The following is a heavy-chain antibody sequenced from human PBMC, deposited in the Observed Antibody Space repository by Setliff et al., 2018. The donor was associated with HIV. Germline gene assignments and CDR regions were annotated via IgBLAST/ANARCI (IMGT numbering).Heavy chain of an antibody. CDR3: ARDEQGSSSY. J-gene: IGHJ4*02. CDR2: ISYDGSNK. D-gene: IGHD6-13*01. V-gene: IGHV3-30-3*01. CDR1: GFTFSSYA. Sequence: SLKISCAASGFTFSSYAMHWVRQAPGKGLEWVAVISYDGSNKYYADSVKGRFTISRDNSKNTLYLQMNSLRAEDTAVYYCARDEQGSSSYWGQGTLVTVSS.